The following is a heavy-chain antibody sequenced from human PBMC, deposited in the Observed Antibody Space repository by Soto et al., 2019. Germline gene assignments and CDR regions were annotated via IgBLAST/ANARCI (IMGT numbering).Heavy chain of an antibody. CDR2: IIPIFGTA. J-gene: IGHJ4*02. Sequence: SVKVSCKASGGTFGSYAISWVRQAPGQGLEWMGGIIPIFGTANYAQKFQGRVTIAADESTSTAYMELSSLRSEDTAVYYCARGNGRDIVATIPRYWGQGTLVTVSS. D-gene: IGHD5-12*01. CDR3: ARGNGRDIVATIPRY. CDR1: GGTFGSYA. V-gene: IGHV1-69*13.